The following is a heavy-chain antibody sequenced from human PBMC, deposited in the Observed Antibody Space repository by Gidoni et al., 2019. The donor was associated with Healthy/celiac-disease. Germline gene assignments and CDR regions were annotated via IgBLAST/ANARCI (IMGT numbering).Heavy chain of an antibody. J-gene: IGHJ6*02. D-gene: IGHD3-9*01. CDR3: ARRLGGHYYYGMDV. V-gene: IGHV3-30-3*01. CDR1: GSTFCSYG. Sequence: QVQLVESGVGVVESGRSLRLPCAASGSTFCSYGLHWVRQAPGKGLEWVAVISYDGSNKYYADSVKGRFTNSRDNSKHTLYLQMNSLRAEDTAVYYCARRLGGHYYYGMDVWGQGTTVTVSS. CDR2: ISYDGSNK.